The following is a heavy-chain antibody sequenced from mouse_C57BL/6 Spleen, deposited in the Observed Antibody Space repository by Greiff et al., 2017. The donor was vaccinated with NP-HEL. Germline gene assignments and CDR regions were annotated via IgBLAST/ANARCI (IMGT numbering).Heavy chain of an antibody. V-gene: IGHV1-64*01. CDR1: GYTFTSYW. CDR2: IHPNSGST. D-gene: IGHD1-1*01. Sequence: VQLQQPGAELVKPGASVKLSCKASGYTFTSYWMHWVKQRPGQGLEWIGMIHPNSGSTNYNEKFKSKATLTVDKSSSTAYMQLSSLTSEDSAVYYCARYTTVVAKAYAMDYWGQGTSVTVSS. J-gene: IGHJ4*01. CDR3: ARYTTVVAKAYAMDY.